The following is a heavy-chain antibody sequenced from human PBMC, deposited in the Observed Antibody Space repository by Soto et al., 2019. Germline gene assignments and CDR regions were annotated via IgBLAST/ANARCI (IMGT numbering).Heavy chain of an antibody. CDR3: ARANDYDSSGYWLDAFDI. Sequence: GGSLRLSCAASGFTFSSYGMHWVRQAPGKGLEWVAVIWYDGSNKYYADSVKGRFTISRDNSKNTLYLQMNSLRAEDTAVYYCARANDYDSSGYWLDAFDIWGKGTMVTVSS. CDR1: GFTFSSYG. D-gene: IGHD3-22*01. CDR2: IWYDGSNK. V-gene: IGHV3-33*01. J-gene: IGHJ3*02.